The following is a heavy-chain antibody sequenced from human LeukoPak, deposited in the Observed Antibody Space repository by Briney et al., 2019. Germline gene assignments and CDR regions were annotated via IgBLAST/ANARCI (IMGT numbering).Heavy chain of an antibody. CDR1: GFTFNNYA. Sequence: GGSLRLSCAASGFTFNNYAMSWVRQAPGKGLEWVSAILGSGRSAYYADSVKGRFTISRDSSKNSLFLQMNSLRVEDTALYYCSKWGDYDVLTGYYDSDSWGQGTLVTVSA. CDR2: ILGSGRSA. V-gene: IGHV3-23*01. D-gene: IGHD3-9*01. CDR3: SKWGDYDVLTGYYDSDS. J-gene: IGHJ5*01.